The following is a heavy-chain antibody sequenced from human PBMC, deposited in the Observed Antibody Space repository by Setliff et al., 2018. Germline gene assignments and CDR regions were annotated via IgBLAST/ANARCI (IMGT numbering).Heavy chain of an antibody. Sequence: SVKVSCKASGDTFRSYGISWVRQAPGQGLEWMGGLIPMFGTPGYAQKFQGRVTMTTDTSTTTAYMELTSLTSDDTALYYCVRGQGPRTVVAIPFDHWGQGTLVTVSS. D-gene: IGHD3-22*01. V-gene: IGHV1-69*05. J-gene: IGHJ4*02. CDR3: VRGQGPRTVVAIPFDH. CDR1: GDTFRSYG. CDR2: LIPMFGTP.